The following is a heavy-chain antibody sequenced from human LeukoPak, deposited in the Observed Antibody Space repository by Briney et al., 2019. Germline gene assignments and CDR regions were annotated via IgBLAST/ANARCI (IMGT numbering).Heavy chain of an antibody. V-gene: IGHV1-18*01. CDR1: GYTFTSYG. CDR2: ISAYNGNT. D-gene: IGHD6-13*01. CDR3: ARAVRDRYSSSWVPFDY. Sequence: ASVKVSCKASGYTFTSYGISWVRQAPGQGLEWMGWISAYNGNTNYAQKLQGRVTMTTDTSTSTAYTELRSLRSDDTAVYYCARAVRDRYSSSWVPFDYWGQGTLVTVSS. J-gene: IGHJ4*02.